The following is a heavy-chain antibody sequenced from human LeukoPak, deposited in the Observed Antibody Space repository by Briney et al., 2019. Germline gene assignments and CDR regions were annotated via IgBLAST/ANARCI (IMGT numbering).Heavy chain of an antibody. CDR2: ISWNSGSI. J-gene: IGHJ4*02. V-gene: IGHV3-9*01. CDR3: IPICSSTSCFMGYSDF. D-gene: IGHD2-2*01. Sequence: PGRSLRLSCAASGFTFNDSAMHWVRQAPGKGLEWVSGISWNSGSIGYADSVKGRFTISRDNAKNSLYLQMNSLRGEDTALYYCIPICSSTSCFMGYSDFWGRGTLVTVSS. CDR1: GFTFNDSA.